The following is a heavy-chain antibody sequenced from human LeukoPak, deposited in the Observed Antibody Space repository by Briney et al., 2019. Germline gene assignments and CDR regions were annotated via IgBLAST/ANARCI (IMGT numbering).Heavy chain of an antibody. J-gene: IGHJ5*02. D-gene: IGHD3-22*01. V-gene: IGHV4-30-2*01. CDR3: ARAHGWLLLHQSNWFDP. CDR1: GGSISSGGYS. CDR2: IYHSGST. Sequence: PSETLSLTCAASGGSISSGGYSWSWIRQPPGKGLEWIGYIYHSGSTYYNPSLKSRVTISVDRSKNQFSLKLSSVTAADTAVYYCARAHGWLLLHQSNWFDPWGQGTLVTVSS.